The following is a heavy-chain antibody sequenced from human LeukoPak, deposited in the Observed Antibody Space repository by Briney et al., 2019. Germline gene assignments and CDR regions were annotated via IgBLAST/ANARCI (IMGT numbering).Heavy chain of an antibody. Sequence: GGSLRLSCAASGFTFSSYAMSWVRQAPGKGLEWVSAISGSGGSTYYADSVKGRVTISRDNSNNTLYLQMNSLRAEDTAVYYCARVGGIAAAGTYRNDYWGQGTLVTVSS. D-gene: IGHD6-13*01. CDR3: ARVGGIAAAGTYRNDY. J-gene: IGHJ4*02. CDR1: GFTFSSYA. V-gene: IGHV3-23*01. CDR2: ISGSGGST.